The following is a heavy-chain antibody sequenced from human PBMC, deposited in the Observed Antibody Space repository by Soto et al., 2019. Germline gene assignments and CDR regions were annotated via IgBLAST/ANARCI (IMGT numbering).Heavy chain of an antibody. CDR1: GGTFSSYA. J-gene: IGHJ3*02. V-gene: IGHV1-69*06. CDR2: IIPIFGTA. D-gene: IGHD3-16*02. Sequence: QVQLVQSGAEVKKPGSSVKVSCKASGGTFSSYAISWVRQAPGQGLEWMGGIIPIFGTANYAQKFQGRVTITADKSTSTAYMELSSLRSEDTAVYYCARRVDDYVWGSYRSDDPFDIWGQGTMVTVSS. CDR3: ARRVDDYVWGSYRSDDPFDI.